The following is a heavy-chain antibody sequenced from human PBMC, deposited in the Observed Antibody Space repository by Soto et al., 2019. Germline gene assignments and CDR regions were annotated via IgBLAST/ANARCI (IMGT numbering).Heavy chain of an antibody. J-gene: IGHJ3*02. CDR3: ERDRVTMIVGKDFDI. CDR2: IYYSGST. Sequence: SETLSLTCTVSGGSISSGGYYWSWIRQHPGKGLEWIGYIYYSGSTYYNPSLKSRVTISVDTSKNQFSLKLSSVTAADTAVYYCERDRVTMIVGKDFDIWGQGTMVTVSS. D-gene: IGHD3-22*01. CDR1: GGSISSGGYY. V-gene: IGHV4-31*03.